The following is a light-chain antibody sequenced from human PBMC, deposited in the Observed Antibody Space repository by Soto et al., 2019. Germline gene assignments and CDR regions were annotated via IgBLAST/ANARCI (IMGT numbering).Light chain of an antibody. Sequence: IHLTQSPSSLSASVGDRVTISCRASQGINYYLAWYQQKPGQAPKLLIYGTSTLQSGVPSRFSGSGSGTEFTLTISSLQPEDFAIYYCLQHSTYPITFGQGTRLEIK. CDR3: LQHSTYPIT. CDR1: QGINYY. CDR2: GTS. V-gene: IGKV1-9*01. J-gene: IGKJ5*01.